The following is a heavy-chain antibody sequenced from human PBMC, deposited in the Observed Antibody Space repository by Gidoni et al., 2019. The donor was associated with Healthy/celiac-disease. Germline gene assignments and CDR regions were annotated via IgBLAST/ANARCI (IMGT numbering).Heavy chain of an antibody. CDR3: ARDWRGIAAPRRHYYYGMDV. CDR1: GDSVSSNSAA. CDR2: TYYRSKWYN. D-gene: IGHD6-25*01. J-gene: IGHJ6*02. Sequence: QVQLQQSGPGLVKPSQTLSLTCAISGDSVSSNSAAWNWIRQSPSRGLEWLGRTYYRSKWYNDYAVSVKSRITINPDTSKNQFSLQLNSVTPEDTAVYYCARDWRGIAAPRRHYYYGMDVWGQGTTVTVSS. V-gene: IGHV6-1*01.